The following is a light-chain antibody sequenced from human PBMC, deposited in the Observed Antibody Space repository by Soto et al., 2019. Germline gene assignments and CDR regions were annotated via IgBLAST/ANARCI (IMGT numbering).Light chain of an antibody. CDR2: KAS. CDR3: QHYNSYSEA. J-gene: IGKJ1*01. Sequence: DIQMTQSPSTLSGSVGDRGTITCRASQTISSWLAWYKQKPGKAPKLLIYKASTLRSGVPSRFSGSGSGTEFTLTISSLQPDDFATYYCQHYNSYSEAFGQGTKVELK. V-gene: IGKV1-5*03. CDR1: QTISSW.